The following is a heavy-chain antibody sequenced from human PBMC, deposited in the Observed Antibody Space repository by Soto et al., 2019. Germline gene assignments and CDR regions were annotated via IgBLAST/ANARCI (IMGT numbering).Heavy chain of an antibody. CDR1: GFTFSSYA. Sequence: LRLSWAASGFTFSSYAMSWVRQAPGKGLEWVSAISGSGGSTYYADSVKGRFTISRDNSKNTLYLQMNSLRAEDTAVYYCAKGERGYSYGDFDYWGQGTLVTVSS. CDR2: ISGSGGST. J-gene: IGHJ4*02. CDR3: AKGERGYSYGDFDY. D-gene: IGHD5-18*01. V-gene: IGHV3-23*01.